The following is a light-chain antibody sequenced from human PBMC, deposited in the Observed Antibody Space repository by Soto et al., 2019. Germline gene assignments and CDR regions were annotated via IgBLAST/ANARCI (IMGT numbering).Light chain of an antibody. J-gene: IGLJ2*01. V-gene: IGLV1-40*01. CDR2: GSS. CDR3: QSYDSSLTGI. CDR1: SSNIGAGYS. Sequence: QSVLTQPPSVSGAPGQRVTISCTGSSSNIGAGYSVHWYQQLPGTAPKVVIFGSSNRPSGVPDRFSGSKSGTSASLAITGLQAEHEADYYCQSYDSSLTGIFGGGTKVTVL.